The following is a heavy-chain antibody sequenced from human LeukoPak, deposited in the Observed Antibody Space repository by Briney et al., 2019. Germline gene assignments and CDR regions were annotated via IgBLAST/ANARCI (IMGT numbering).Heavy chain of an antibody. CDR2: IKQDGNEK. CDR3: ATIKVRANNYDTDGFEY. CDR1: GFTLSSFW. J-gene: IGHJ4*02. D-gene: IGHD3-10*01. V-gene: IGHV3-7*05. Sequence: PGGSLRLSYAASGFTLSSFWMSWVRQAPGKGLEWVANIKQDGNEKYYADSVKGRFTISRDNAKNSLYLQMNSLRAEDTAVYYCATIKVRANNYDTDGFEYWGQGTLVTVSS.